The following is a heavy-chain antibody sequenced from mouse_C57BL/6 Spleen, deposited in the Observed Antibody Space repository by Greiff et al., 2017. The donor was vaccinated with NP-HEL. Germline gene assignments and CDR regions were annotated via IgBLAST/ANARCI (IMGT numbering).Heavy chain of an antibody. J-gene: IGHJ4*01. CDR2: IDPSDSET. D-gene: IGHD1-1*01. CDR3: ARLGTTVVAHYYAMDY. V-gene: IGHV1-52*01. Sequence: QVQLQQPGAELVRPGSSVKLSCKASGYTFTSYWMHWVKQRPIQGLEWIGNIDPSDSETHYNQKFKDKATLTVDKSSSTAYMQLSSLTSEDSAVYYCARLGTTVVAHYYAMDYWGQGTSVTVSS. CDR1: GYTFTSYW.